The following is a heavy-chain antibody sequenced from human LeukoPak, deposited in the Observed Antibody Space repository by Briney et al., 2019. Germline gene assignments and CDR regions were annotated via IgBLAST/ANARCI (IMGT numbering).Heavy chain of an antibody. V-gene: IGHV3-23*01. CDR3: AKGHRYSGSYHFDY. CDR1: GFTFSSYA. CDR2: ISGSGGST. J-gene: IGHJ4*02. D-gene: IGHD1-26*01. Sequence: GSLRLSCAASGFTFSSYAMSWVRQAPGKGLEWVSGISGSGGSTYYADSVKGRFTISRDNSKNTLYLHMNSLRAEDTAVYYCAKGHRYSGSYHFDYWGQGTLVTVSS.